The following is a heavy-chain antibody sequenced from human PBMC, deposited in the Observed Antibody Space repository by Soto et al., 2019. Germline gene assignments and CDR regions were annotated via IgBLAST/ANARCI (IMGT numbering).Heavy chain of an antibody. V-gene: IGHV3-23*01. CDR2: ISGSGGKT. Sequence: ELQLLESGGGLVQPGGSLRLSCAAFEFTFSTYAMSWVRQAPGKGLEWVSAISGSGGKTYYADSVRGRFTISRDNSKNTLWLQMNSLRAEDTAVYYCAKEPRSNGYFDLWGRGTLVSVSS. CDR1: EFTFSTYA. CDR3: AKEPRSNGYFDL. D-gene: IGHD3-16*01. J-gene: IGHJ2*01.